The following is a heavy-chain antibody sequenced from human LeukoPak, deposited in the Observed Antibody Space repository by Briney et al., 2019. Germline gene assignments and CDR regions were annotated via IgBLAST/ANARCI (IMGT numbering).Heavy chain of an antibody. CDR3: AGRGYCSSTSCARDPVDI. CDR2: IYYSGST. CDR1: GGSISSSSYY. D-gene: IGHD2-2*01. J-gene: IGHJ3*02. Sequence: SETLSLTCTVSGGSISSSSYYWGWIRQPPGKGLEWLGSIYYSGSTYYNPSLKSRVTISVDTSKNQFSLKLSSVTAADTAVYYCAGRGYCSSTSCARDPVDIWGQGTMVTVSS. V-gene: IGHV4-39*07.